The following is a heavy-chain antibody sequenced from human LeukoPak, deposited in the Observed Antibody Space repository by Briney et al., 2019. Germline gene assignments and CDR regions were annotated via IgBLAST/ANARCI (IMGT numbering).Heavy chain of an antibody. J-gene: IGHJ4*02. CDR3: ARGPGLLWFGELFHYFDY. Sequence: PSETLSLTCAVYGGSFSGYYWSWIRQPPGKGLEWIGEINHSGSTNYNPSLKSRVTISADTSKNQFSLKLSSVTAADTAVYYCARGPGLLWFGELFHYFDYWGQGTLVTVSS. V-gene: IGHV4-34*01. CDR2: INHSGST. CDR1: GGSFSGYY. D-gene: IGHD3-10*01.